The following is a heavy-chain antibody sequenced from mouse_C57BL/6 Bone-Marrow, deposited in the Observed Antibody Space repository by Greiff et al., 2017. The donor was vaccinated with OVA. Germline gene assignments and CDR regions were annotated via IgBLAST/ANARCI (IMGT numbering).Heavy chain of an antibody. D-gene: IGHD1-1*01. J-gene: IGHJ1*03. CDR1: GYTFTSYW. V-gene: IGHV1-7*01. CDR3: ASLGSSYDWYFDV. CDR2: INPSSGYT. Sequence: VQRVESGAELAKPGASVKLSCKASGYTFTSYWMHWVKQRPGQGLEWIGYINPSSGYTKYNQKFKDKATLTADKSSSTAYMQLSSLTYEDSAVYYCASLGSSYDWYFDVWGTGTTVTVSS.